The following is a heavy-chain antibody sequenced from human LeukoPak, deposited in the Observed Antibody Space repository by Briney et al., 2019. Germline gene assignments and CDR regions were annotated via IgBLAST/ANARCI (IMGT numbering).Heavy chain of an antibody. J-gene: IGHJ4*02. CDR2: INPNSGGT. Sequence: ASVKVSCKASGYTFIGYYMHWVRQAPGQGLEWMGWINPNSGGTNYAQKFQGRVTMTRDTSISTAYMELSRLRFGDTAVYYCARQIGYCSGGSCYTGFDYWGQGTLVTVSS. CDR3: ARQIGYCSGGSCYTGFDY. V-gene: IGHV1-2*02. D-gene: IGHD2-15*01. CDR1: GYTFIGYY.